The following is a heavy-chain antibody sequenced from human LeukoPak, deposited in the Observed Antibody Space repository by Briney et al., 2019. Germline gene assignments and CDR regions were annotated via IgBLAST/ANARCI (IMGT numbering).Heavy chain of an antibody. CDR2: IYYSGST. V-gene: IGHV4-39*01. CDR1: GGSISSSSYY. Sequence: SETLSLTCIVSGGSISSSSYYWGWIRQPPGKGLEWIGSIYYSGSTYYNPSLKSRVTISVDTSKNQFSLKLSSVTAADTAVYYCARHVGRSSSGFDYWGQGTPVTVSS. J-gene: IGHJ4*02. D-gene: IGHD6-6*01. CDR3: ARHVGRSSSGFDY.